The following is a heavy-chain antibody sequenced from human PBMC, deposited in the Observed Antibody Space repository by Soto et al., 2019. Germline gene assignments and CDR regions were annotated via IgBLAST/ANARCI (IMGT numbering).Heavy chain of an antibody. J-gene: IGHJ5*02. D-gene: IGHD3-10*01. Sequence: QLQLQESGPGLVKPSETLSLTCTVSGGSISSSSYYWGWIRQPPGKGLEWIGSIYYSGSTYYNPSLKSRVTISVDTSKNQFSLKLSSVTAADTAVYYCARRVDYYGSGSYYNLFFNWFDPWGQGTLVTVSS. CDR1: GGSISSSSYY. CDR3: ARRVDYYGSGSYYNLFFNWFDP. CDR2: IYYSGST. V-gene: IGHV4-39*01.